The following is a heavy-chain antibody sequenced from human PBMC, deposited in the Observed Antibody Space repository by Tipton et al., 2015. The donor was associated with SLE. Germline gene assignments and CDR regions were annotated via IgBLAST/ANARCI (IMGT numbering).Heavy chain of an antibody. CDR2: IYYSGST. CDR1: GGSISSHY. CDR3: ARGLASDFWSGYPGYYFDY. D-gene: IGHD3-3*01. J-gene: IGHJ4*02. V-gene: IGHV4-59*08. Sequence: TLSLTCTVSGGSISSHYWSWIRQPPGKGLEWIGYIYYSGSTNYNPSLKSRVTISVDTSNNQFSLKLSSVTAADTAVYYCARGLASDFWSGYPGYYFDYWGQGTLVTVSS.